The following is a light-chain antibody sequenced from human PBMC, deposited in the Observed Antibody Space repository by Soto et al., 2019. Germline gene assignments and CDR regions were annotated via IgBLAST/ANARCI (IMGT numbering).Light chain of an antibody. J-gene: IGKJ5*01. CDR2: DAS. V-gene: IGKV3-11*01. Sequence: EIVLTQSPATLSLSPGDRATLSCRASQSVSSSLAWYQQKPGQAPRLLIYDASNRATGIPARFSGSGSGTDFTLTISRLEPEDLAVYYCQQRSNSPTFGQGTRLQIK. CDR3: QQRSNSPT. CDR1: QSVSSS.